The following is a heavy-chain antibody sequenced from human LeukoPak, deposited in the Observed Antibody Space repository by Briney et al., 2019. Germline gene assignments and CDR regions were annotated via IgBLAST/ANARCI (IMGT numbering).Heavy chain of an antibody. V-gene: IGHV4-4*07. CDR2: IYTSGST. Sequence: SETLSLTCTVSGGSISSYYWSWIRQPAGKGLEWIGRIYTSGSTNYNPSLKSRVTMSVDTSKNQFSLKLSSVTAADTAVYYCARGADFYSSSWSNNYYYYYYMDVWGKGTTVTVSS. CDR1: GGSISSYY. CDR3: ARGADFYSSSWSNNYYYYYYMDV. D-gene: IGHD6-13*01. J-gene: IGHJ6*03.